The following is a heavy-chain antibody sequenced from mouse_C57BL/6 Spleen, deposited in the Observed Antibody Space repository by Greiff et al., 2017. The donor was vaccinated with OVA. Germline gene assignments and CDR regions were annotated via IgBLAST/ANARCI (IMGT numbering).Heavy chain of an antibody. D-gene: IGHD3-2*02. CDR1: GYAFTNYL. CDR2: INPGSGGT. J-gene: IGHJ4*01. V-gene: IGHV1-54*01. Sequence: VQLQQSGAELVRPGTSVNVSCKASGYAFTNYLIEWVKQRPGQGLEWIGVINPGSGGTNYNEKFKGKATLTADNSSSTAYMQLSSLTSEDSAVYYCGREQLRLRVMDYWGQGTSVTVSS. CDR3: GREQLRLRVMDY.